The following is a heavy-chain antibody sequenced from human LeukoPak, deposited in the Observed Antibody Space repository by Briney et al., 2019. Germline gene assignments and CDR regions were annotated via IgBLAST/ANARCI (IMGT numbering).Heavy chain of an antibody. V-gene: IGHV4-61*08. Sequence: SETLSLTCTVSGGSVSSSDYYWTWIRQSPGKALEWIGCIYYRGTTNYNPSLKSRVTISADTSKNQISLKLTSVNSADTAIYYCAREFGHWGQGTLVTVSS. CDR3: AREFGH. CDR1: GGSVSSSDYY. J-gene: IGHJ4*02. CDR2: IYYRGTT. D-gene: IGHD3-10*01.